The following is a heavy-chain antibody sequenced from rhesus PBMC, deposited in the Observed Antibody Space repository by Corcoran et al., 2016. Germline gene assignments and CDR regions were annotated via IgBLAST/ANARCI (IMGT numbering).Heavy chain of an antibody. CDR2: IYWDDDK. CDR3: VRRRNEYSNYFDY. Sequence: QVTLKESGPALVKPPQTLTLTCIFSVLSLSTSGMGVGWIRQPSGKTLEWLAHIYWDDDKRYSTSLKSRLTISKDTSKNQVVLTMTNMDPVDTATYYCVRRRNEYSNYFDYWGQGVLVTVSS. J-gene: IGHJ4*01. V-gene: IGHV2-1*01. CDR1: VLSLSTSGMG. D-gene: IGHD4-23*01.